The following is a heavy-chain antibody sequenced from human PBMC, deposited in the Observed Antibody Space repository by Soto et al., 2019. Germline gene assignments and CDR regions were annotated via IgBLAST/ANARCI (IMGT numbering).Heavy chain of an antibody. Sequence: QITLKESGPTLVKPTQPLTLTCTFSGFSLSTSGVGVGWIRQPPGKALEWLALIYWDDDKRYSPSLKSRLTITKDTSKNQVVLTMTNMDPVDTATYYCAGWFGEFQFRPFDYWGQGTLVTVSS. J-gene: IGHJ4*02. CDR1: GFSLSTSGVG. D-gene: IGHD3-10*01. CDR3: AGWFGEFQFRPFDY. V-gene: IGHV2-5*02. CDR2: IYWDDDK.